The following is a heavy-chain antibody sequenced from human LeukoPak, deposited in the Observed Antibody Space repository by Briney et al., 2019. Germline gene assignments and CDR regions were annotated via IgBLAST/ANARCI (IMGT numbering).Heavy chain of an antibody. CDR1: GGSISSFY. Sequence: SETLSLTCTVSGGSISSFYWSWIRQPPGKGLEWIGYIYYSGSTNYNPSLKSRVTISVDTSKNQFSLKLSSVTAADTAVYYCARDLRITMVRGGNWFDPWGQGTLVTVSS. J-gene: IGHJ5*02. D-gene: IGHD3-10*01. CDR2: IYYSGST. V-gene: IGHV4-59*01. CDR3: ARDLRITMVRGGNWFDP.